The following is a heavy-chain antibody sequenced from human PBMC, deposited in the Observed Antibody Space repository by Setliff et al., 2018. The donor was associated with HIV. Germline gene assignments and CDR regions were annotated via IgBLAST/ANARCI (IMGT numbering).Heavy chain of an antibody. CDR2: INTYTGNP. CDR3: ARDGYYYDSSGHLAYYFDY. D-gene: IGHD3-22*01. CDR1: GGTFGIYG. J-gene: IGHJ4*02. V-gene: IGHV7-4-1*02. Sequence: ASVKVSCKASGGTFGIYGISWVRQAPGQGLEWMGWINTYTGNPTYAQDFTGRFVFSLDTSVSTAYLQISSLKAEDIAVYYCARDGYYYDSSGHLAYYFDYWGQGTLVTVSS.